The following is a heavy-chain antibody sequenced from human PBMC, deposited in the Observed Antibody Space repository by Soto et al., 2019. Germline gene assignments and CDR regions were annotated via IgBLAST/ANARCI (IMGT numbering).Heavy chain of an antibody. CDR2: IIPIFGTA. CDR3: ARDYGYYYDSSGSHAFDI. D-gene: IGHD3-22*01. J-gene: IGHJ3*02. Sequence: QVQLVQSGAEVKKPGSSVKVSCKASGGTFSSYAISWVRQAPGQGLEWMGGIIPIFGTANYAQKFQGRVTITADECTRTAYMELSSLRSEDTAVYYCARDYGYYYDSSGSHAFDIWGQGTMVTVSS. CDR1: GGTFSSYA. V-gene: IGHV1-69*12.